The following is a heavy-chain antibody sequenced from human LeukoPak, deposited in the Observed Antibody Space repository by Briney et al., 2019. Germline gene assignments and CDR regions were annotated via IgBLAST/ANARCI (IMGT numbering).Heavy chain of an antibody. CDR1: GGSISSSSYY. D-gene: IGHD6-25*01. CDR2: IYYSGST. CDR3: ARRTAPWDY. Sequence: PSETLSLTCTVSGGSISSSSYYWGWIRQPPGKGLEWIGSIYYSGSTYYNPSLKSRVTISVDTSKNQFSLKLSSVTAADTAVYYCARRTAPWDYWGQGTLVTVSS. J-gene: IGHJ4*02. V-gene: IGHV4-39*07.